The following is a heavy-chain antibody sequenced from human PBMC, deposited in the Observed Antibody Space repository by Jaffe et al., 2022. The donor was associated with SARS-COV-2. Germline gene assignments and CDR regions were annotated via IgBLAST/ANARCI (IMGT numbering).Heavy chain of an antibody. Sequence: QVQLVESGGGVVQPGRSLRLSCAASGFTFSSYAMHWVRQAPGKGLEWVAVISYDGSNKYYADSVKGRFTISRDNSKNTLYLQMNSLRAEDTAVYYCARDQRVYYYGSGSYSGAFDIWGQGTMVTVSS. J-gene: IGHJ3*02. CDR1: GFTFSSYA. D-gene: IGHD3-10*01. V-gene: IGHV3-30*04. CDR2: ISYDGSNK. CDR3: ARDQRVYYYGSGSYSGAFDI.